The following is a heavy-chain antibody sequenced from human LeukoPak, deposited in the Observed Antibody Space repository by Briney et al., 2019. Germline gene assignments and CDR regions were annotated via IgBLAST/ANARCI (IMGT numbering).Heavy chain of an antibody. CDR3: ARPGEYSGSYGH. Sequence: PGGSLRLSCAASGFSFSRYAMHWGRQAPGKGLERVAVISYDGSNKYYADSAKGRFTISRDNSKNTLYLQMNGLGAEDTAVYYCARPGEYSGSYGHWGQGTLVTVSS. V-gene: IGHV3-30*04. CDR1: GFSFSRYA. J-gene: IGHJ4*02. D-gene: IGHD1-26*01. CDR2: ISYDGSNK.